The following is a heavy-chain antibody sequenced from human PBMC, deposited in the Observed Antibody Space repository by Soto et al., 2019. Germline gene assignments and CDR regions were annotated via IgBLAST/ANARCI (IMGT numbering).Heavy chain of an antibody. CDR2: IKYSGTT. V-gene: IGHV4-31*03. J-gene: IGHJ4*02. Sequence: TSETLSLTCTVSGGSISSSRCHWGWIRQPPGKGLEWIGYIKYSGTTYYNPSLKSRVTISVDTSKNQFSLKLSSVTAADTAVYYCARRYGGNFDYWGQGTLVTVSS. D-gene: IGHD2-15*01. CDR1: GGSISSSRCH. CDR3: ARRYGGNFDY.